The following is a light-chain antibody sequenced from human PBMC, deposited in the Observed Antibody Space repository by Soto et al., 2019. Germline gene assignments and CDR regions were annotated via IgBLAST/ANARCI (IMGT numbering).Light chain of an antibody. V-gene: IGKV1-12*01. J-gene: IGKJ4*02. CDR3: QQGHSFPLT. CDR1: QDISSW. CDR2: TAS. Sequence: DIQMTQSPSSVSASVGDRVTITCRASQDISSWLAWFQQKPGEAPRLLIYTASTLHSGVPSRLSGSGSGTDFSLTISSLQPEDFAPYYCQQGHSFPLTFGGGTKVEI.